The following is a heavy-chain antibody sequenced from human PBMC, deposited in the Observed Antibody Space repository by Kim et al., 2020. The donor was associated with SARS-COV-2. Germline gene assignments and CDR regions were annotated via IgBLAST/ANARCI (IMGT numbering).Heavy chain of an antibody. D-gene: IGHD5-12*01. V-gene: IGHV3-23*01. CDR3: ARDYRGGASGYDIGA. J-gene: IGHJ5*02. Sequence: SETGRFTISRDNSKNTLYLQMKNLRAEDTAVYYCARDYRGGASGYDIGAWGQGTLVTVSS.